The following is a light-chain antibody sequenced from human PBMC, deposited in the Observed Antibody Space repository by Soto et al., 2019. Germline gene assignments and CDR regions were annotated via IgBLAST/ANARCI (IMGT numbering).Light chain of an antibody. J-gene: IGKJ1*01. V-gene: IGKV3-20*01. CDR1: QGIDSY. CDR3: QQYGSSGT. CDR2: GAS. Sequence: LTQSPTSLSASVGDRVTIPCRASQGIDSYLAWYQQKPGQAPRLLIYGASNRATGIPDRFSGSGSGTDFTLTISRLEPEDFAVYYCQQYGSSGTFGQGTKVEIK.